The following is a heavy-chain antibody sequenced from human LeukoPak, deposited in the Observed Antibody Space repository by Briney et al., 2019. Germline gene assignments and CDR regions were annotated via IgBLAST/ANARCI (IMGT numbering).Heavy chain of an antibody. V-gene: IGHV1-18*01. CDR2: YNGNT. CDR3: ARDLIVVVPAATQDAFDI. Sequence: YNGNTNYAQKLQGRVTMTTDTSTSTAYMELRSLRSDDTAVYYCARDLIVVVPAATQDAFDIWGQGTMVTVSS. J-gene: IGHJ3*02. D-gene: IGHD2-2*01.